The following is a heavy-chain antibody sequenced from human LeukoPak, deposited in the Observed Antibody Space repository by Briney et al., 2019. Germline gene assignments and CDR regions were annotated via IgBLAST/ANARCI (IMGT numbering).Heavy chain of an antibody. Sequence: GGSLRPSCAASGFTFSSYAMSWVRQAPGKGLEWVSAISGSGGSTYYADSVKGRFTISRDNSKNTLYLQMNSLRVEDTAVYYCAAVLRSSALDYWGQGTLVTVSS. CDR1: GFTFSSYA. CDR3: AAVLRSSALDY. CDR2: ISGSGGST. J-gene: IGHJ4*02. D-gene: IGHD6-19*01. V-gene: IGHV3-23*01.